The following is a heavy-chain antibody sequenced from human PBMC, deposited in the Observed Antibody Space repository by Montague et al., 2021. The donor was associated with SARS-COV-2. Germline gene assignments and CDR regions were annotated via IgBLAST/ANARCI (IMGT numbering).Heavy chain of an antibody. J-gene: IGHJ4*02. CDR1: GFTFSSYG. CDR2: IWYDGSNK. V-gene: IGHV3-33*01. D-gene: IGHD3-3*01. Sequence: SRRLSWSASGFTFSSYGMHWVRQAPDKGLEWVAVIWYDGSNKYYADSVKGRFTISRDNSKNTLYLQMNSLRAEDTAVYYCAREAEIFGVVISPLFYWGQGTLVTVSS. CDR3: AREAEIFGVVISPLFY.